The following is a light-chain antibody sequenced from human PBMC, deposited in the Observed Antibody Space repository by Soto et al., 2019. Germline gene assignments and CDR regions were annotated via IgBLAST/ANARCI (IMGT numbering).Light chain of an antibody. CDR1: QSVSGW. CDR3: QQYNNFWT. Sequence: DIQMTQSPSALSASVGDRVTITCRASQSVSGWLAWYQQKPGKAPRLLIYDASYLERGVPSRFSGCGSGTDFTLTISDLQPDDLGTYYCQQYNNFWTFGPGTKVEI. J-gene: IGKJ1*01. V-gene: IGKV1-5*01. CDR2: DAS.